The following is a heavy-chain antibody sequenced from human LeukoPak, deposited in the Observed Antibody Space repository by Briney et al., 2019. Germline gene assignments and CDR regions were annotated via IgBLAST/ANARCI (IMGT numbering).Heavy chain of an antibody. Sequence: PSETLSLTCAVYDESLSGYNWNWIRQPPGKGLEGIGEIYHLGRPNSNPSLKSRVGISIDTSKNQFSLKMTSVTAADTAVYFCARPQHCSATTCSGPLRYWGQGNLVLVSS. CDR3: ARPQHCSATTCSGPLRY. CDR1: DESLSGYN. D-gene: IGHD2-2*01. J-gene: IGHJ4*03. CDR2: IYHLGRP. V-gene: IGHV4-34*01.